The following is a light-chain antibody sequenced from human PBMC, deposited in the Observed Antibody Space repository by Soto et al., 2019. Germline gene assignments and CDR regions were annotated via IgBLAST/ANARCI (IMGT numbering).Light chain of an antibody. V-gene: IGKV1-27*01. CDR2: AAS. Sequence: DIQMTQSPSSLSASVGDRVTITCRASQGIANYLAWYQQKPGKVPKLLIYAASTLAPGVPSRFSGSGFGTDFTLSISSLQPEDFATYYCQKYNGAPFTFGPGTKVDIK. CDR3: QKYNGAPFT. J-gene: IGKJ3*01. CDR1: QGIANY.